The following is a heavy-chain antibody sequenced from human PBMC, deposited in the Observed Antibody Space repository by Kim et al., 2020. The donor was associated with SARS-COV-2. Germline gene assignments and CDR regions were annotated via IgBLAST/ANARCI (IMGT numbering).Heavy chain of an antibody. V-gene: IGHV4-34*13. D-gene: IGHD3-10*02. J-gene: IGHJ5*02. Sequence: YTPSLKNRVTISVDTSKHQFSLELGAVTAADPAVYYCARARSDFVRWFDPWGQGTLVTVSS. CDR3: ARARSDFVRWFDP.